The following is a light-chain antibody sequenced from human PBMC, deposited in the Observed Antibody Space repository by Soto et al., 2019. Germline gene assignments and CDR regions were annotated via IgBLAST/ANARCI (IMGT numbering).Light chain of an antibody. V-gene: IGKV3-11*01. CDR2: DAS. Sequence: EILLTQSPATLSLSPGERATLSCRASQSVRSSLAWYQQKPGQAPKLLIYDASTRATGIPGRFNGSGSGTDFTLTISNLEPEDFAVYYCQQRSSWPWTFGQGAKMEIK. J-gene: IGKJ1*01. CDR1: QSVRSS. CDR3: QQRSSWPWT.